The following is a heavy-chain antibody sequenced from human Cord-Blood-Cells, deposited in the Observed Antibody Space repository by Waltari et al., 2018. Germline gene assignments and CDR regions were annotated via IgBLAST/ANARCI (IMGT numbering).Heavy chain of an antibody. CDR3: ARAVQLERAYYYMDV. V-gene: IGHV1-2*02. CDR1: GYTFTGHS. D-gene: IGHD1-1*01. J-gene: IGHJ6*03. Sequence: QVPLVQSGAAVKKPRASVKVSCQGPGYTFTGHSMHWVGQATGQGLEWMGWINPNSGGTNYAQKFQGRVTMTRDTSISTAYMELSRLRSDDTAVYYCARAVQLERAYYYMDVWGKGTTVTVSS. CDR2: INPNSGGT.